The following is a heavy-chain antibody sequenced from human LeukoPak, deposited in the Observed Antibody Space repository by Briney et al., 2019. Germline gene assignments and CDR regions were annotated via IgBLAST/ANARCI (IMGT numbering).Heavy chain of an antibody. V-gene: IGHV4-30-4*01. CDR1: GGSLSSGDYY. CDR2: IYYSGST. J-gene: IGHJ3*02. D-gene: IGHD2-2*01. CDR3: ARVGFRYCSSTSCFDAFDI. Sequence: SQTLSLTCTVSGGSLSSGDYYWSWIRQPPGKGLEWIGYIYYSGSTYYNPSLKSRVTISVDTSKNQFSLKLSSVTAADTAVYYCARVGFRYCSSTSCFDAFDIWGQGTMVTVSS.